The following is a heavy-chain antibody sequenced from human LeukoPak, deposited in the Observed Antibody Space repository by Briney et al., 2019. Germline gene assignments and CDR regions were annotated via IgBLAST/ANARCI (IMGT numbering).Heavy chain of an antibody. Sequence: ASVKVSCKASGYTFTGYYMHWVRQAPGQGLEWMGWINPNSGGTNYAQKFQGRVTMARDTSISTAYMELSRLRSDDTAVYYCAREPHPAIEYSSSGWFDPWGQGTLVTVSS. V-gene: IGHV1-2*02. J-gene: IGHJ5*02. D-gene: IGHD6-6*01. CDR2: INPNSGGT. CDR3: AREPHPAIEYSSSGWFDP. CDR1: GYTFTGYY.